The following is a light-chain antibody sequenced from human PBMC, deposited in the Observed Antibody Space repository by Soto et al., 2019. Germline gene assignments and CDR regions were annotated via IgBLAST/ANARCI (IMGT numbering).Light chain of an antibody. Sequence: DIQLTQSPSSLSASLGDRVTITCQASQDIDNFLNWYQHKPGAAPKLLIYDASTLAPGVPSRFSGTESGADFTFTISSLQPEDIATYYRQQYHSLPITFGPGTRLEIK. CDR1: QDIDNF. CDR3: QQYHSLPIT. V-gene: IGKV1-33*01. J-gene: IGKJ5*01. CDR2: DAS.